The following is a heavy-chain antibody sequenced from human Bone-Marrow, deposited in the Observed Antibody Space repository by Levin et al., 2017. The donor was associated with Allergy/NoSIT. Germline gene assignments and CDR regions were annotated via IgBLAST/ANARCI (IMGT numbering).Heavy chain of an antibody. D-gene: IGHD7-27*01. CDR2: IFSNDEK. CDR1: GFSLSNARMG. Sequence: SGPTLVKPTETLTLTCTVSGFSLSNARMGVSWIRQPPGKALEWLAHIFSNDEKSYSTSLKSRLTISKDTSKSQVVLTMTNMDPVDTATYYCARIGTGDPRYYYDYGMDVWGQGTTVTVSS. J-gene: IGHJ6*02. CDR3: ARIGTGDPRYYYDYGMDV. V-gene: IGHV2-26*01.